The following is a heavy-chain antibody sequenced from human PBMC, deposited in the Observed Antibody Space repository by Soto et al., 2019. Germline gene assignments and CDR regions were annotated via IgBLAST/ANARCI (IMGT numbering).Heavy chain of an antibody. Sequence: QLQLQESGPGLVKPSETLSLTCTVSGGSISSSSYYWGWIRQPPGKGLEWIGSIYYSGSTYYNPSLKSRVTISVDTSKNHFSLKLSSVTAADTAVYYCARHDVVLMVYAIMRWFDPWCQGTLVTVSS. CDR1: GGSISSSSYY. D-gene: IGHD2-8*01. CDR2: IYYSGST. CDR3: ARHDVVLMVYAIMRWFDP. J-gene: IGHJ5*02. V-gene: IGHV4-39*01.